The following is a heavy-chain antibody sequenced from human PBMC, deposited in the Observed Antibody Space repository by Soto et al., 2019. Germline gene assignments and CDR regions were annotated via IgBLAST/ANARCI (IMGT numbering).Heavy chain of an antibody. Sequence: QVQLVESGGGVVQPGRSLRLSCAASGFTFSSYAMHWVRQAPGKGLEWVADISYDGSNKYYADSVKGRFTISRDNSKNTLYLQMNSLRAEDTAVYYCARADYYDSSGYYQYYYYGMDVWGQGTTVTVSS. CDR2: ISYDGSNK. CDR3: ARADYYDSSGYYQYYYYGMDV. D-gene: IGHD3-22*01. V-gene: IGHV3-30-3*01. CDR1: GFTFSSYA. J-gene: IGHJ6*02.